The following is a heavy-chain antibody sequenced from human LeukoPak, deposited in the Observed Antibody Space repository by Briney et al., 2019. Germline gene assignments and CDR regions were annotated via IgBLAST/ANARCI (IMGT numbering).Heavy chain of an antibody. CDR1: GFTFSSYG. D-gene: IGHD1-26*01. CDR2: TWYDGSNK. Sequence: QPGGSLRLSCAASGFTFSSYGMHWVRQAPGKGLEWVAATWYDGSNKYYADSVKGRFSISRDSSENTLYLQMNSLRAEGTAVYYCARISGSYSRFVDYWGQGTLVTVSS. CDR3: ARISGSYSRFVDY. J-gene: IGHJ4*02. V-gene: IGHV3-33*01.